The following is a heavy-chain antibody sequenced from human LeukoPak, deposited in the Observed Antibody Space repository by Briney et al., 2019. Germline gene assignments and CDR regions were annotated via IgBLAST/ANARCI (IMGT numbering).Heavy chain of an antibody. CDR2: ISSSSSYI. J-gene: IGHJ4*02. V-gene: IGHV3-21*01. CDR1: GFTFSSYS. CDR3: ARGEYCSSTSCYYSY. Sequence: GGSLRLSCAASGFTFSSYSMNWVRQAPGKGLEWVSSISSSSSYIYYADSVKGRFTISRDNAKNSLYLQMNSLRAEDTAVYYCARGEYCSSTSCYYSYWGQGTLATVSS. D-gene: IGHD2-2*01.